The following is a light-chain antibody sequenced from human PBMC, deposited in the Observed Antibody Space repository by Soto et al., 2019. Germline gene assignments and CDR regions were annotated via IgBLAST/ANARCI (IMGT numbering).Light chain of an antibody. Sequence: EIVLTQSPGTLYLSPGERATLSCRASQSVSSSHLAWYQQKPGQAPRRLIYGASTRATGIPDRFSGSGSGTNFTLTISRLEPEDFAVYYCQQFGSTPGVTFSTGTKVDVK. CDR2: GAS. CDR3: QQFGSTPGVT. J-gene: IGKJ3*01. V-gene: IGKV3-20*01. CDR1: QSVSSSH.